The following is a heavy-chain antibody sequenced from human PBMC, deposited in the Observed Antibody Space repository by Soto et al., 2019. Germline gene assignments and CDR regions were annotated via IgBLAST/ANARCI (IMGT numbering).Heavy chain of an antibody. D-gene: IGHD6-19*01. J-gene: IGHJ4*02. CDR3: ARVSRAVAFLKYFDY. Sequence: GASVKVSCKASGYTFTSYGISWVRQAPGQGLEWMGWISAYNGNTNYAQKLQGRVTMTTDTSTSTAYMELRSLRSDDTAVYYCARVSRAVAFLKYFDYWGQGTLVTVSS. CDR1: GYTFTSYG. CDR2: ISAYNGNT. V-gene: IGHV1-18*01.